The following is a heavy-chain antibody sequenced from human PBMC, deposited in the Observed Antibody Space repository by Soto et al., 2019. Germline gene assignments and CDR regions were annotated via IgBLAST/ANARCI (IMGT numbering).Heavy chain of an antibody. Sequence: QVQLVESGGGVVQPGRSLRLSCAASGFTFSSYGMHWVRQAPGKGLEWVAVIWYDGSNKYYADSVKGRFTISRDNSKNTLYLQMNSLRAEDTAVYYCARDPYSSGWYGAFDIWGQGTMVTVSS. CDR1: GFTFSSYG. J-gene: IGHJ3*02. D-gene: IGHD6-19*01. V-gene: IGHV3-33*01. CDR3: ARDPYSSGWYGAFDI. CDR2: IWYDGSNK.